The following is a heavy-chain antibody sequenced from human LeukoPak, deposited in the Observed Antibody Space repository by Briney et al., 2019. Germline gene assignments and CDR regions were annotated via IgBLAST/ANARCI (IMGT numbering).Heavy chain of an antibody. D-gene: IGHD6-6*01. Sequence: KPSETLSLTCTVSGYSISNDYYWGWIRQPPGKGLEWIGSIYHSGSTYYNPSLKSRVTISVDTSKNQFSLKLSSVTAADTAVYYCASRIAALYDYYYYMDVWGKGTTVTVSS. CDR1: GYSISNDYY. CDR3: ASRIAALYDYYYYMDV. V-gene: IGHV4-38-2*02. CDR2: IYHSGST. J-gene: IGHJ6*03.